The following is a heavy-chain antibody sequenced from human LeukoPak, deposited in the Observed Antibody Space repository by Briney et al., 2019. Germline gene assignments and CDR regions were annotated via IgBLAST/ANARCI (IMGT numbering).Heavy chain of an antibody. CDR3: ARGLGNDGIFDY. CDR1: GYTFTSYD. D-gene: IGHD1-1*01. J-gene: IGHJ4*02. CDR2: MNPNSGNT. Sequence: ASVKVSCKASGYTFTSYDINWVRQATGQGLEWMGWMNPNSGNTGYAQKFQGRVTMTRNTSISTAYMELSSLRSEDTAVYYCARGLGNDGIFDYWGQGTLVTVSS. V-gene: IGHV1-8*01.